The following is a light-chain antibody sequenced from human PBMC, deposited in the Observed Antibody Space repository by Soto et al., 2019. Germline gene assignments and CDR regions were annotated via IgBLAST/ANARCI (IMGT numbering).Light chain of an antibody. Sequence: EVVMTQSPVTLSVSLGQRATLSCRASQTVSSHIAWYQQKPGQAPRLLISGVFVRATGIRGRFSGSGSGTEFTLTSSSLQSDDFAGYYCHLRSNWPRTFGGGTKVDIK. J-gene: IGKJ4*01. CDR1: QTVSSH. V-gene: IGKV3D-15*01. CDR3: HLRSNWPRT. CDR2: GVF.